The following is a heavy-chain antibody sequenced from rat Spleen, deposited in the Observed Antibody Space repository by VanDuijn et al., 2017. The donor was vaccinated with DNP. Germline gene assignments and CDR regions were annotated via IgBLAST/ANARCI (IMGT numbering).Heavy chain of an antibody. V-gene: IGHV3-1*01. J-gene: IGHJ4*01. CDR3: AWDRAMDA. CDR2: ISYSGST. D-gene: IGHD1-5*01. Sequence: EVQLQESGPGLVKPSQSLSLTCSVTGYSITNNYWGWVRKFPGNKMEWIGHISYSGSTTYNPSLKSRISITRDTSKNQLFLQVSSVTTEDTATYYCAWDRAMDAWGQGTSVTVSS. CDR1: GYSITNNY.